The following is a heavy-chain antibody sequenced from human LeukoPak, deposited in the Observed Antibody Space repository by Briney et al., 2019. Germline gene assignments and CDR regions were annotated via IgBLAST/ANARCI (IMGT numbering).Heavy chain of an antibody. CDR2: INPNSGGT. J-gene: IGHJ4*02. Sequence: ASVKVSCKASGYTFTGYYMHWVRQASGQGLEWMGWINPNSGGTNYAQKFQGRVTMTRDTSISTAYMELSRLRSDDTAVYYCARTAYSSTWDFDYWGQGTLVTVSS. CDR1: GYTFTGYY. CDR3: ARTAYSSTWDFDY. D-gene: IGHD6-13*01. V-gene: IGHV1-2*02.